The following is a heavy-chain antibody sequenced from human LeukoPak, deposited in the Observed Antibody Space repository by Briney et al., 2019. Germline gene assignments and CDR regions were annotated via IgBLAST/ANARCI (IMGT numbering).Heavy chain of an antibody. D-gene: IGHD4-17*01. J-gene: IGHJ5*02. CDR1: GGSVSSGSYY. V-gene: IGHV4-30-4*08. CDR3: ARDQYGDYMFEIWA. CDR2: IYNSGST. Sequence: PSETLSLTCTVSGGSVSSGSYYWSWIRQPPGKGLEWIGYIYNSGSTYYNPSLKSRVSISIDTSKNQFSLKLRSVTAADTAVYYCARDQYGDYMFEIWAWGQGTLVTVSS.